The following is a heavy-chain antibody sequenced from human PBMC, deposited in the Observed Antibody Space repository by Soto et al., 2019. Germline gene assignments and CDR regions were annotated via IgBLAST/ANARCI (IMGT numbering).Heavy chain of an antibody. CDR2: INPNSGGT. D-gene: IGHD5-18*01. CDR3: ARSGARSPMVISDYYYYMDV. V-gene: IGHV1-2*04. Sequence: ASVKVSCKASGYTFTGYYMHWVRQAPGQGLEWMGWINPNSGGTNYAQKFQGWVTMTRDTSISTAYMELSRLRSDDTAVYYCARSGARSPMVISDYYYYMDVWGKGTTVTVSS. J-gene: IGHJ6*03. CDR1: GYTFTGYY.